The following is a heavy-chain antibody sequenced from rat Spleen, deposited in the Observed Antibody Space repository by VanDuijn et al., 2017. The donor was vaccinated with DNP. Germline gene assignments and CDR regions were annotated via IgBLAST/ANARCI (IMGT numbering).Heavy chain of an antibody. CDR2: IGSTGDNT. CDR1: GFIFSNYW. CDR3: AKEGGLGAPFFDY. Sequence: EVQLVESGGGPVQPGRSLKLSCVASGFIFSNYWMTWIRQAPGKGLEWVASIGSTGDNTYYSDSVKGRFSLSRDNAKSSLYLQMDSLRSEDTSTYYGAKEGGLGAPFFDYWGQGVMVTVSS. D-gene: IGHD5-1*01. V-gene: IGHV5-31*01. J-gene: IGHJ2*01.